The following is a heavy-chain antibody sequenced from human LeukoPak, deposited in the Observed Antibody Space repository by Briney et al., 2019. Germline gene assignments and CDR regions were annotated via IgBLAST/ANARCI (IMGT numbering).Heavy chain of an antibody. CDR2: INPSGGST. Sequence: ASVKVSFKASGYTFTSYYMHWVRQAPGQGLEWMGIINPSGGSTSYALKFQGRVTMTRDTSTSTVYMELSSLRSEDTAVYYCARDSGGGLSYWGQGTLVTVSS. D-gene: IGHD3-10*01. V-gene: IGHV1-46*01. CDR3: ARDSGGGLSY. CDR1: GYTFTSYY. J-gene: IGHJ4*02.